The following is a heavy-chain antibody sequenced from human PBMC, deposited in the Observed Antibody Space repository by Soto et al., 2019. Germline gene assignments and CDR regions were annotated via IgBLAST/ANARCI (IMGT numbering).Heavy chain of an antibody. D-gene: IGHD3-10*01. V-gene: IGHV2-26*01. J-gene: IGHJ5*02. Sequence: QVTLKESGPVLVKPTETLTLRCTVSGLSITDSEMGVSWIRQPPGQTLEWLAHIDSSGEKSYRTFLKSRLDIYKDTSKRQIVLTMTNMDPADTATYYCARRHMAVAVSPWFDPWGHGIPVTVSS. CDR3: ARRHMAVAVSPWFDP. CDR2: IDSSGEK. CDR1: GLSITDSEMG.